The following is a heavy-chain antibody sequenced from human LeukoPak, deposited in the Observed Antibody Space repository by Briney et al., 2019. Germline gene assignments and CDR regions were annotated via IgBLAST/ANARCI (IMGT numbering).Heavy chain of an antibody. Sequence: PSETLSLTCTVSGGSIRSGSYYWSWIRQPAGKGLEWIGRIYTTGSTNYNPSLERRVTISVDTSKNQFSLNLNSVTAADTAMYYCAREGRDTAVFDYWGQGALVTVSS. D-gene: IGHD5-18*01. CDR3: AREGRDTAVFDY. CDR1: GGSIRSGSYY. J-gene: IGHJ4*02. V-gene: IGHV4-61*02. CDR2: IYTTGST.